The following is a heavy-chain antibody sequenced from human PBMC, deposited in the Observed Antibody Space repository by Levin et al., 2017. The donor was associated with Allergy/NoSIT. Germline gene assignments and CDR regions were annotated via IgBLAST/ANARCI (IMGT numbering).Heavy chain of an antibody. J-gene: IGHJ6*02. Sequence: VASVKVSCKTASYTFTKYGISWVRQAPGQGLEWMGWISGYNGNANYAQKFQGRISMTTDTFTSTVYMELRSLTSDDTAVYYCARDGATGEFYSYFGMDVWCQWTTVTVSS. D-gene: IGHD1-26*01. CDR2: ISGYNGNA. CDR3: ARDGATGEFYSYFGMDV. V-gene: IGHV1-18*01. CDR1: SYTFTKYG.